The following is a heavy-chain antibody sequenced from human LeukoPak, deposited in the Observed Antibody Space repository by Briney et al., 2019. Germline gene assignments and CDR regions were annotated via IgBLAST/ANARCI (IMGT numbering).Heavy chain of an antibody. V-gene: IGHV4-59*01. Sequence: SETLSLTCSVSGGSINNYYWSWIRQPPGKGLEWIGYIYYSGSTNYNPSLKSRVTISVDTSKNQFSLKLTSVTAADTAVYYCARGRDGYNRLDYWGQGTLVTVSS. J-gene: IGHJ4*02. CDR3: ARGRDGYNRLDY. CDR2: IYYSGST. D-gene: IGHD5-24*01. CDR1: GGSINNYY.